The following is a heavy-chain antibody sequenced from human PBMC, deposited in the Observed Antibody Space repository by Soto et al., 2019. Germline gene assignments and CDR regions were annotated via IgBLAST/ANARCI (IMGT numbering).Heavy chain of an antibody. J-gene: IGHJ6*02. D-gene: IGHD3-10*01. CDR3: ARYYGSGSYWDYYGMDV. V-gene: IGHV3-7*03. Sequence: AGSLRLSCAASGFTFSSYWMSWVRQAPGKGLEWVANIKQDGSEKYYVDSVKGRFAISRDNAKNSLYLQMNSLRAEDTAVYYCARYYGSGSYWDYYGMDVWGQGTTVTVSS. CDR1: GFTFSSYW. CDR2: IKQDGSEK.